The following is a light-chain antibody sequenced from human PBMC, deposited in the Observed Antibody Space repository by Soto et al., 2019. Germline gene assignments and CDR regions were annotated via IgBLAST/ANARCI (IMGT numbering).Light chain of an antibody. CDR1: QNISIY. CDR3: QQSYSAPMYT. CDR2: TAS. Sequence: DIQMTQSPSSLSASVGDRVTITCRASQNISIYFNWYQQKPGKAPNLLIYTASRLQSGVTSRFSSSGSGTDFTLTISSLHPEDFATYYCQQSYSAPMYTFGHGTNLEIK. J-gene: IGKJ2*01. V-gene: IGKV1-39*01.